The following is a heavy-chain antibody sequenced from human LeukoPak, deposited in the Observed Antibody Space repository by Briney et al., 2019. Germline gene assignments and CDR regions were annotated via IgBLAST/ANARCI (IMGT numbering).Heavy chain of an antibody. CDR3: AREGTGYSRAFDI. V-gene: IGHV3-7*03. J-gene: IGHJ3*02. CDR2: IRQDGNEK. CDR1: GFIFSDYW. D-gene: IGHD2-15*01. Sequence: GGSLRLSCAASGFIFSDYWMSWVRQAPGKGLEWVANIRQDGNEKYHVDSVKGRFAISRDNAKNSLYLQMNSLRAGDTAMYYCAREGTGYSRAFDIWGQGTMVTVSS.